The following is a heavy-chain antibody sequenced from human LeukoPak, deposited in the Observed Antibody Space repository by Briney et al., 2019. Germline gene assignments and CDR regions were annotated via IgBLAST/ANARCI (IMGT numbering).Heavy chain of an antibody. CDR3: AAYYYGSGSRSFENWFDP. CDR1: GASISSGSNY. Sequence: SETLSLTCSVSGASISSGSNYWGWIRQPPGKTLEWIGSIYYSGSTYYNPPLKSRVTISVDTSKNQFSLKLSSVTAADTAVYYCAAYYYGSGSRSFENWFDPWGQGTLVTVSS. CDR2: IYYSGST. D-gene: IGHD3-10*01. J-gene: IGHJ5*02. V-gene: IGHV4-39*07.